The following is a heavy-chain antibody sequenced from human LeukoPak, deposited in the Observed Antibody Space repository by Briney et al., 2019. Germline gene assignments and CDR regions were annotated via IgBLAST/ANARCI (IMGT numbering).Heavy chain of an antibody. Sequence: PGGSLRLSCAASGFTFSSYAMSWVRQAPGKGLEWVSAISGSGGSTYYSDSVRGRFTISRDNAKNSLHLQMNSLRAEDTAVYYCVRETRWFYDDWGQGTLVTVSS. D-gene: IGHD4-23*01. CDR2: ISGSGGST. J-gene: IGHJ4*02. CDR3: VRETRWFYDD. V-gene: IGHV3-23*01. CDR1: GFTFSSYA.